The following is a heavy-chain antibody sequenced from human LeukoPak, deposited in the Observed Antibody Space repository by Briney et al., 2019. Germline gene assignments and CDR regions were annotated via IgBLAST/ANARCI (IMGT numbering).Heavy chain of an antibody. V-gene: IGHV3-30*04. CDR2: ISYDGSNK. Sequence: GGSLRLSCAASGFTFSSYAMHWVRQAPGKGLEWVAVISYDGSNKYYADSVKGRFTISRDNSKNALYLQMISLRPEDTAVYYCAREHYFYYMDGWGKGTTVTVSS. J-gene: IGHJ6*03. CDR1: GFTFSSYA. CDR3: AREHYFYYMDG.